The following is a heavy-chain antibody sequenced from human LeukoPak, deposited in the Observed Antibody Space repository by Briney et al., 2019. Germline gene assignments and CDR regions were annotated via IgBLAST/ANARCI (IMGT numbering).Heavy chain of an antibody. CDR1: GFTFSNYA. D-gene: IGHD5-18*01. CDR2: ITSDGDYT. Sequence: GGSLRLSCAASGFTFSNYAMSWVRRAPGKGLEWVSAITSDGDYTYYADSVKGRFTISRDNSKNTLYLQMSSLRAEDTAVYYCASRSGYSYGHFAYWGQGTLVTVSS. V-gene: IGHV3-23*01. J-gene: IGHJ4*02. CDR3: ASRSGYSYGHFAY.